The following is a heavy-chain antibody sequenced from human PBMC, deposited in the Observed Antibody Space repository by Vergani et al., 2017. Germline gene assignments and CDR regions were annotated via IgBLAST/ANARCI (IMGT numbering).Heavy chain of an antibody. D-gene: IGHD3-3*01. CDR3: AKTHDXSSLYSSYNWFDP. V-gene: IGHV5-51*01. CDR2: IYPGDSEA. CDR1: GYIFSNFW. Sequence: EKQLVQSGSETKKPGESLKISCQAFGYIFSNFWIGWVRQRPGRGLEWMGIIYPGDSEAKSNPTFRGQVIFSVDTSVNTAYLQWRSLHASDTATYFCAKTHDXSSLYSSYNWFDPWGQGTQVTVSS. J-gene: IGHJ5*02.